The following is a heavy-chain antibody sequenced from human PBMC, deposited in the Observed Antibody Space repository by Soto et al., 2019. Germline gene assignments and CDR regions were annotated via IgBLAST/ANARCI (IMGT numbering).Heavy chain of an antibody. CDR3: ARGHKGLEV. V-gene: IGHV3-7*01. Sequence: LRLSCEASGLVFSSFWMSWVRQAPGKGLEWVAYIKQDGSEKYYVDSVKGRFTISRDNPKSSLYLQMNDLRAEDTAVYYCARGHKGLEVWGQGTTVTVSS. CDR1: GLVFSSFW. CDR2: IKQDGSEK. J-gene: IGHJ6*02.